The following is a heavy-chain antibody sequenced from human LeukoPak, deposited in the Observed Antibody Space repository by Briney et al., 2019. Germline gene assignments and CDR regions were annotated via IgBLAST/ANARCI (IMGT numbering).Heavy chain of an antibody. V-gene: IGHV3-74*01. CDR3: ARGGLTVLDY. J-gene: IGHJ4*02. CDR2: ISSDGSSA. Sequence: PGGSLRLSCAASGFTFSTYWMHWVRPGPGKGLVWVSRISSDGSSASYADSVKGRFTISRDNAKSTLYLQMNSLRVEDTAMYNCARGGLTVLDYWGQGTLVAVSS. CDR1: GFTFSTYW. D-gene: IGHD4-17*01.